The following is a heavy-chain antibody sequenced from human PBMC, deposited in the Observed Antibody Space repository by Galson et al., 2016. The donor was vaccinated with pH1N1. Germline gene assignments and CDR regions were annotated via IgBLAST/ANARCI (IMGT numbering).Heavy chain of an antibody. J-gene: IGHJ4*02. CDR3: ARARKITRQTYWATADALRGGAGRFDY. CDR2: IYYSGST. CDR1: GGSISTSNFY. Sequence: LSLTCTVSGGSISTSNFYWGWIRQSPGKGLEWIGNIYYSGSTYYNPSLKSRVTISVDTSKKQFSLNLNSVTAADTAVDYCARARKITRQTYWATADALRGGAGRFDYRGKGTLVTVSS. D-gene: IGHD2-21*01. V-gene: IGHV4-39*07.